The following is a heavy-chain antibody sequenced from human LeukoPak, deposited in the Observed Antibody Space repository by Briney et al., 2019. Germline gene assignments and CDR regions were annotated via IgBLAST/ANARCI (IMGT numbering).Heavy chain of an antibody. CDR2: ISYSGST. CDR1: GGSISSYY. D-gene: IGHD4-17*01. CDR3: AIISSDYLFDY. V-gene: IGHV4-59*01. Sequence: SETLSLTCTVSGGSISSYYWSWIRQPPGKGLEWIGYISYSGSTNYNPSLKSRVTISVDTSKNQFSLKLSSVTAADTAVYYCAIISSDYLFDYWGQGTLVTVSS. J-gene: IGHJ4*02.